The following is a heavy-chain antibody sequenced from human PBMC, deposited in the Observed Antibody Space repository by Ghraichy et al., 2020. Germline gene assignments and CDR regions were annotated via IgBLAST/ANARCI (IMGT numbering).Heavy chain of an antibody. V-gene: IGHV3-15*05. D-gene: IGHD3-10*01. CDR2: SKSKSAGGAT. CDR3: TTEGIRGLQTYYFAS. CDR1: GFTFNDAW. Sequence: GESLNISCAASGFTFNDAWMSWVRQTPGKGLEWVGRSKSKSAGGATDYAAPVRGRFIVSRDASTNTLHLQMTSLQAEDTGLYYCTTEGIRGLQTYYFASWGQGILVAVSS. J-gene: IGHJ4*02.